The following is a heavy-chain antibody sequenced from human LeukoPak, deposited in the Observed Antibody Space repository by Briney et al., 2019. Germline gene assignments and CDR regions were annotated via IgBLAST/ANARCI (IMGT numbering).Heavy chain of an antibody. J-gene: IGHJ4*02. CDR1: GFTFSSYG. CDR2: IWYDGSNK. V-gene: IGHV3-33*01. D-gene: IGHD6-13*01. CDR3: AREYRIAAAGMGFDY. Sequence: PGGSLRLPCAASGFTFSSYGMHWVRQAPGKGLEWVAVIWYDGSNKYYADSVKGRFTISRDNSKNTLYLQMNSLRAEDTAVYYCAREYRIAAAGMGFDYWGQGTLVTVSS.